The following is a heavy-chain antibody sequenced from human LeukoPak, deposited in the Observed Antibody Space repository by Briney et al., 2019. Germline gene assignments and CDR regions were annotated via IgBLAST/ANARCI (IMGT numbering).Heavy chain of an antibody. CDR1: GYTFTSYD. Sequence: ASVKVSCKASGYTFTSYDINWVRRATGQGLEWMGWTNPNSGNTGYAQKFQGRVTMTWNTSISTAYMELSSLRSEDTAVYYCARGLRDSSGREYFQDWGQGTLVTVSS. D-gene: IGHD3-22*01. CDR3: ARGLRDSSGREYFQD. CDR2: TNPNSGNT. V-gene: IGHV1-8*01. J-gene: IGHJ1*01.